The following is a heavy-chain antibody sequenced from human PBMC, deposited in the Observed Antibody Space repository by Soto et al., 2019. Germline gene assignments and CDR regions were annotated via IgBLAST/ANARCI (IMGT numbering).Heavy chain of an antibody. CDR3: ARYLSYGSGSYPFYYYGMDV. Sequence: PSETLSLTCTVSGGSISSGVYYWSWIRQHPGNGLEWIGYIYYSGSTYYNPSLKSRVTISVDTSKNQFSLKLSSVTAADTAVYYCARYLSYGSGSYPFYYYGMDVWGPGPTLTVS. D-gene: IGHD3-10*01. CDR2: IYYSGST. CDR1: GGSISSGVYY. V-gene: IGHV4-31*03. J-gene: IGHJ6*02.